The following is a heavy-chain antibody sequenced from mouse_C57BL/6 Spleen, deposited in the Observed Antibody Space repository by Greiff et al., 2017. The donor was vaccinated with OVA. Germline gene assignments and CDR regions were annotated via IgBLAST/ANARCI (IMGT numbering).Heavy chain of an antibody. CDR1: GYTFTDYY. CDR2: IYPGSGNT. D-gene: IGHD1-1*01. Sequence: QVQLKESGAELVRPGASVKLSCKASGYTFTDYYINWVKQRPGQGLEWIARIYPGSGNTYYNEKFKGKATLTAEKSSSTAYMQLSSLTSEDSAVYFCARDYGSIYAFAYWGQGTLVTVSA. CDR3: ARDYGSIYAFAY. J-gene: IGHJ3*01. V-gene: IGHV1-76*01.